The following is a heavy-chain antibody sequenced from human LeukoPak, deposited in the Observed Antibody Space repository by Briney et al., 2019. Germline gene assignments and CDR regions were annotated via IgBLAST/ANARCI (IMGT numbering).Heavy chain of an antibody. Sequence: GGSLRLSCAASGFTFSTYWMSWVRQAPGKGLEWVANIKEDGSEKYYGDAVKGRFTISRDNAKNSLYLQMNSLRAEDTAVYYCARDSSGYQWGQGTLVTVSS. V-gene: IGHV3-7*01. D-gene: IGHD3-22*01. CDR1: GFTFSTYW. J-gene: IGHJ4*02. CDR2: IKEDGSEK. CDR3: ARDSSGYQ.